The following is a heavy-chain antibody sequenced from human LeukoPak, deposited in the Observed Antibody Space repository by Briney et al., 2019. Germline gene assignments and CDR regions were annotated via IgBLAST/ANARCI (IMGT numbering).Heavy chain of an antibody. CDR1: GFSFSSYE. V-gene: IGHV3-48*03. CDR3: AKEDHYGDDGDAFDV. D-gene: IGHD4/OR15-4a*01. Sequence: PGGSLRLSCAASGFSFSSYEMNWVRQAPGKGLEGVSYISSASNTIYYADSVKGRFSISRDNAKNSLYLQMNSLRAEDTAVYYCAKEDHYGDDGDAFDVWGRGTMVTVSS. CDR2: ISSASNTI. J-gene: IGHJ3*01.